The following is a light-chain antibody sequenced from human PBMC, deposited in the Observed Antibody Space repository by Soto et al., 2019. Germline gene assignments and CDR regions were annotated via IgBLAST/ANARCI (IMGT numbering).Light chain of an antibody. CDR1: QSVSSY. CDR3: QQRSNWPPIT. J-gene: IGKJ5*01. V-gene: IGKV3-11*01. CDR2: GAS. Sequence: EIVLTQSPAILSLSPGERATLSCRASQSVSSYLAWYQQKPGQAPRLLIYGASNRATGIPARFSGSGSGTDFTLTISSLEPEDFAVYYCQQRSNWPPITFGQGTRLEIK.